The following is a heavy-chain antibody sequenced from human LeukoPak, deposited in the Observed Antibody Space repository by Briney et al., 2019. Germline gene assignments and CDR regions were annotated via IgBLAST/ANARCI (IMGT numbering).Heavy chain of an antibody. Sequence: PGGSLRPSCAASGFTFSDYYMTWIRQAPGKGLEWVSYISGSGISIYYADSVKGRFTISRDNAKNSLYLQMNSLRAEDTAVYYCARDVSSGYYSNYWGQGTLVTVSS. CDR1: GFTFSDYY. CDR3: ARDVSSGYYSNY. CDR2: ISGSGISI. J-gene: IGHJ4*02. V-gene: IGHV3-11*01. D-gene: IGHD3-22*01.